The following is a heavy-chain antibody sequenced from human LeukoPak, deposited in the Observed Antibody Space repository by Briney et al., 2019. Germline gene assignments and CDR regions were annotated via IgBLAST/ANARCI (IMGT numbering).Heavy chain of an antibody. Sequence: AASVKVSCKASGYTFTSYDINWVRQATGQGLEWMGWMNPNSGNTGYAQKFQGRVTMTRNTSISTAYMELSSLRSEDTAVYYCAREVATDYYYYGGMDVWGQGTTVTVSS. CDR2: MNPNSGNT. J-gene: IGHJ6*02. CDR3: AREVATDYYYYGGMDV. V-gene: IGHV1-8*01. CDR1: GYTFTSYD. D-gene: IGHD5-12*01.